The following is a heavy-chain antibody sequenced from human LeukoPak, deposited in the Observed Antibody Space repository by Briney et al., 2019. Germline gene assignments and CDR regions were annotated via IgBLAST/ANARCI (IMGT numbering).Heavy chain of an antibody. D-gene: IGHD5-18*01. J-gene: IGHJ6*03. Sequence: SETLSLTCTVSGGSISSYYWSWIRQPPGKGLEWIGYIYTSGSTNYNPSLKSRVTISVDTSKNQFSLKLSSVTAADTAVYYCARQKGSHGYSYGYGYYYYYYMDAWGKGTTVTVSS. CDR3: ARQKGSHGYSYGYGYYYYYYMDA. V-gene: IGHV4-4*09. CDR2: IYTSGST. CDR1: GGSISSYY.